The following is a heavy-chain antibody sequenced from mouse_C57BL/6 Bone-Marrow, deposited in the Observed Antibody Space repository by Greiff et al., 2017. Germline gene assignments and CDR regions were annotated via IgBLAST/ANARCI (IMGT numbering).Heavy chain of an antibody. D-gene: IGHD2-10*01. CDR3: ASSFYGNYAMDY. J-gene: IGHJ4*01. CDR1: GYAFSSYW. Sequence: VQLQESGAELVKPGASVKISCKASGYAFSSYWMNWVKQRPGKGLEWIGQIYPGDGDTNYNGKFKGKATLTADKSSSTAYMQLSSLTSEDSAVYFGASSFYGNYAMDYWGQGTSVTVSS. V-gene: IGHV1-80*01. CDR2: IYPGDGDT.